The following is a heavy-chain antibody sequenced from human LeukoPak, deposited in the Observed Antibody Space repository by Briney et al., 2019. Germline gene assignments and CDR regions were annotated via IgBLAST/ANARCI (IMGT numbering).Heavy chain of an antibody. D-gene: IGHD3-22*01. J-gene: IGHJ4*02. CDR3: ARARNYDSSGFDY. CDR2: INPNSGGT. CDR1: GYTFTGYY. Sequence: GASVKVSCKASGYTFTGYYMHWVRQAPGQGLEWMGWINPNSGGTNYAQKFQGRVTMTRDTSISTAYMELSRLRSDDTAVYYCARARNYDSSGFDYWGQGTLVTVSS. V-gene: IGHV1-2*02.